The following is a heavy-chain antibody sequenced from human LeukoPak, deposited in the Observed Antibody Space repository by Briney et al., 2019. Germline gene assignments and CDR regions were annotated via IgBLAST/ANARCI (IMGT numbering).Heavy chain of an antibody. CDR3: ARGPETSYYDSSSYY. J-gene: IGHJ4*02. D-gene: IGHD3-22*01. V-gene: IGHV3-74*01. CDR1: EFTFSSYW. Sequence: QTGGSLRLSCEASEFTFSSYWMHWVRQAPGKGLVWVSRINSDGSTTHYADSVKGRFTISRDNAKSTLYLQMNSLRAEDTAIYYCARGPETSYYDSSSYYWGQGTLVTVSS. CDR2: INSDGSTT.